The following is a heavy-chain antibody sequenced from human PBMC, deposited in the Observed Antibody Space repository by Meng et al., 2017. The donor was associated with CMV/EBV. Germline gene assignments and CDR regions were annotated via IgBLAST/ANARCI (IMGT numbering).Heavy chain of an antibody. Sequence: GSYYWSWIRQPPGKGLEWIAYIYYSGSTNYNPSLKSRVTISVDTSKNQFSLKLSSVTAADTAVYYCARVTARITIFGVQPLGGMDVWGQGTTVTVSS. J-gene: IGHJ6*02. V-gene: IGHV4-61*01. D-gene: IGHD3-3*01. CDR3: ARVTARITIFGVQPLGGMDV. CDR2: IYYSGST. CDR1: GSYY.